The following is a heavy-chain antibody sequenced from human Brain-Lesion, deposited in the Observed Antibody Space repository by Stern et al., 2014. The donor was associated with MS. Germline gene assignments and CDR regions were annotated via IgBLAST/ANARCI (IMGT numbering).Heavy chain of an antibody. CDR3: AGEEDIRYCSGGSCTGNWFDP. CDR1: GGSVSSTSYA. CDR2: IYYSGNT. Sequence: QVQLLESGPGLVKPSETLSLTCTVAGGSVSSTSYAWAWIRQPPGKGLEWIGTIYYSGNTYYSPSLKSPLTISLDTSKTPFSLQLGFGTAADTAVYYCAGEEDIRYCSGGSCTGNWFDPWGQGTLVTVSS. V-gene: IGHV4-39*01. D-gene: IGHD2-15*01. J-gene: IGHJ5*02.